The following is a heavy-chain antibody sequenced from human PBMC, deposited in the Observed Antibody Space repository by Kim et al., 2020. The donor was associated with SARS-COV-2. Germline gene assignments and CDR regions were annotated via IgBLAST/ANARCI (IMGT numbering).Heavy chain of an antibody. CDR3: ARSDWFDF. CDR2: DGSSS. Sequence: DGSSSTYSDSVKGRFTISRDHAKNPLYLQMNSLRAEDTAVYYCARSDWFDFWGQGTLVTVSS. J-gene: IGHJ5*01. V-gene: IGHV3-74*03.